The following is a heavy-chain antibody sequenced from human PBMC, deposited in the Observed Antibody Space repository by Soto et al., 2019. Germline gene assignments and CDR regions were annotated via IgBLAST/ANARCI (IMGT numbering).Heavy chain of an antibody. Sequence: QVQLVESGGGVVQPGRSLRLSCAASGFTFSSYGMHWVRQAPGKGLEWVAVIWYDGSNKYYADSVKGRFTISRDNSKNTLYLQMNSLRAEDTAVYYCARDSDYGTFDYWGQGTLVTVSS. CDR1: GFTFSSYG. CDR2: IWYDGSNK. V-gene: IGHV3-33*01. D-gene: IGHD4-17*01. CDR3: ARDSDYGTFDY. J-gene: IGHJ4*02.